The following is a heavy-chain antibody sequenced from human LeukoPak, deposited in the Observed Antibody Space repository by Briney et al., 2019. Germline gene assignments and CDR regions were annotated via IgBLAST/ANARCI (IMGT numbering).Heavy chain of an antibody. CDR1: GYTFTSYG. V-gene: IGHV1-18*01. CDR2: ISAYNGNT. D-gene: IGHD3-22*01. CDR3: ARDGKTMIIDPCDY. J-gene: IGHJ4*02. Sequence: ASVKVSCKASGYTFTSYGISWVRQAPGQGLEWMGWISAYNGNTNYAQKLQGRVTMTTGTSTSTAYMELRSLRSDDTAVYYCARDGKTMIIDPCDYWGQGTLVTVSS.